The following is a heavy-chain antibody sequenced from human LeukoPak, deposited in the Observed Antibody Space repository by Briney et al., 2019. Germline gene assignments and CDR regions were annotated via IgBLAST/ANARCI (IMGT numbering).Heavy chain of an antibody. Sequence: GGSLRLSCAASRFTFSTYGMHWVRQAPGKGLEWVSAISGSRGNTYYADSVKGRFTISRDNSKNTLYLQMNSLRAEDTAVYFCAKRDYWGQGTLVTVSS. CDR3: AKRDY. V-gene: IGHV3-23*01. CDR1: RFTFSTYG. CDR2: ISGSRGNT. J-gene: IGHJ4*02.